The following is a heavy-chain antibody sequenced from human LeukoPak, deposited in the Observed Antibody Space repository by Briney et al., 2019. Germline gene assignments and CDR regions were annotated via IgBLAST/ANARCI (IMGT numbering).Heavy chain of an antibody. CDR2: IWHDASHT. V-gene: IGHV3-33*01. J-gene: IGHJ4*02. CDR3: AREIFGSGSYPYY. CDR1: GFSFSTYA. Sequence: GRPLRLSCAASGFSFSTYAMHWVRQAPGEGLEWVALIWHDASHTFYTDSVKGRFTISRDNSKNTVYLQMNSLGGEDTAVYYCAREIFGSGSYPYYWGQGTLVTVSS. D-gene: IGHD3-10*01.